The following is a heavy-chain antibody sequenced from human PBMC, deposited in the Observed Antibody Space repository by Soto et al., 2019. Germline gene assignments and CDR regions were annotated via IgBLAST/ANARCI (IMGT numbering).Heavy chain of an antibody. CDR1: GFTFSSYA. D-gene: IGHD6-6*01. J-gene: IGHJ4*02. CDR2: ISYDGSNK. V-gene: IGHV3-30-3*01. CDR3: ARDPVEARTYYFDY. Sequence: GGSLRLSCAASGFTFSSYAMHWVRQAPGKGLEWVAVISYDGSNKYYADSVKGRFTISRDNSKNTLYLQMNSLRAEDTAVYYCARDPVEARTYYFDYWGQGTLVTVSS.